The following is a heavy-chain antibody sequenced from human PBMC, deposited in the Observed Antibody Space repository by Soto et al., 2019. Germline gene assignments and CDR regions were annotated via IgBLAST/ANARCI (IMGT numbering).Heavy chain of an antibody. CDR3: ARERLNTGWYGFDY. V-gene: IGHV1-18*04. CDR2: VSNKNGVT. CDR1: GYTFANYD. Sequence: QVQLVQSGGEVKKPGASVKVSCKTSGYTFANYDFSLVRQAPGQGLEWMGWVSNKNGVTSYAEKFRDRVTITTATSTSTVYMELRSLTSDDTAVYFCARERLNTGWYGFDYSGQGAQVTVS. J-gene: IGHJ4*02. D-gene: IGHD6-19*01.